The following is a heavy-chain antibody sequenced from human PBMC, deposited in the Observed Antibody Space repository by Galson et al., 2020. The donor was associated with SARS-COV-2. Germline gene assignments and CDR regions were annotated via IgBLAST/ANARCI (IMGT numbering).Heavy chain of an antibody. CDR2: VTPSGVRP. V-gene: IGHV3-23*01. CDR1: GFRFSDLA. CDR3: ATEQQLFTIQGVFDT. D-gene: IGHD1-1*01. J-gene: IGHJ4*02. Sequence: GESLKISCVASGFRFSDLAITWVRLAPVNGLAWVSCVTPSGVRPEYADPVKGPFTLPRDNYRDTLLLQMNSRRAEDTAVYYCATEQQLFTIQGVFDTWGQGTLVTVSS.